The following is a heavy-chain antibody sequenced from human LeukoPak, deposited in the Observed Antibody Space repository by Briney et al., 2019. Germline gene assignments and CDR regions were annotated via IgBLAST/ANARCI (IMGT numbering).Heavy chain of an antibody. J-gene: IGHJ4*02. CDR1: GYTFTSYD. CDR2: MNPNSGNT. Sequence: ASVKVSCKASGYTFTSYDINWVRQATGQGLEWKGWMNPNSGNTGYAQKFQGRVTMTRNTSISTAYMELSSLRSEDTAVYYCARGQLGYCSGGSCQHFDYWGQGTLVTVSS. CDR3: ARGQLGYCSGGSCQHFDY. V-gene: IGHV1-8*01. D-gene: IGHD2-15*01.